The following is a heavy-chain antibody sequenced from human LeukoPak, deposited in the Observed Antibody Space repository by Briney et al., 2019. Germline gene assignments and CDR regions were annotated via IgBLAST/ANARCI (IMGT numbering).Heavy chain of an antibody. J-gene: IGHJ4*02. V-gene: IGHV3-48*01. D-gene: IGHD3-22*01. Sequence: GGSLRLSCAASGFTFSSYSMNWVRQAPGKGLEWVSYISSSSSTIYYADSVKGRFTISRDNAKNSLYLQMNSLRAEDTAVYYCARAYDSSGYHPPFDYWGQGTLVTVSS. CDR3: ARAYDSSGYHPPFDY. CDR2: ISSSSSTI. CDR1: GFTFSSYS.